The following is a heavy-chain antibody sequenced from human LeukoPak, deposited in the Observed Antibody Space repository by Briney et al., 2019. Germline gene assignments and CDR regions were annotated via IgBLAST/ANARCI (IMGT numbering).Heavy chain of an antibody. V-gene: IGHV3-23*01. CDR2: ISGSGGST. D-gene: IGHD3-3*01. CDR1: GFTFSSYG. Sequence: GGSLRLSCAASGFTFSSYGMHWVRQAPGKGLEWVSAISGSGGSTYYADSVKGRFTISRDNSKNTLYLQMNSLRAEDTAVYYCAKASDYDFWSGYYPNYYYYYYMDVWGKGTTVTVSS. J-gene: IGHJ6*03. CDR3: AKASDYDFWSGYYPNYYYYYYMDV.